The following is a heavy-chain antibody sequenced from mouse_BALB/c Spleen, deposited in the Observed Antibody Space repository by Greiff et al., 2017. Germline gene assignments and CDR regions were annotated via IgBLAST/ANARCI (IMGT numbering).Heavy chain of an antibody. CDR3: TSFYGNSWFAY. CDR1: GFTFSSYT. V-gene: IGHV5-6-4*01. J-gene: IGHJ3*01. D-gene: IGHD2-1*01. CDR2: ISSGGSYT. Sequence: EVQRVESGGGLVKPGGSLKLSCAASGFTFSSYTMSWVRQTPEKRLEWVATISSGGSYTYYPDSVKGRFTISRDNAKNTLYLQMSSLKSEDTAMYYCTSFYGNSWFAYWGQGTLVTVSA.